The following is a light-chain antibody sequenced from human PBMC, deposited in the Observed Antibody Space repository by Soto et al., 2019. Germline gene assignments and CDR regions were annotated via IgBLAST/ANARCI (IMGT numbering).Light chain of an antibody. CDR1: QSVSSN. Sequence: EIVMTQSPATLSVSPGERATLSCRASQSVSSNLAWYQQKPGQAPRRLIFGASTRATGIPARFSGSGSGTEFTLTISSLQSEDFAVYYCQQYNNWPPWTFGQGTKVDFK. CDR2: GAS. J-gene: IGKJ1*01. V-gene: IGKV3-15*01. CDR3: QQYNNWPPWT.